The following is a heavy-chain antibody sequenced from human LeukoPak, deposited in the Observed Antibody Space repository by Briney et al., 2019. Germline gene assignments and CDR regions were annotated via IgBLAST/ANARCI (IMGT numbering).Heavy chain of an antibody. CDR3: AKLDDDIVVVPAALSDY. CDR1: GFTFSSYA. J-gene: IGHJ4*02. CDR2: ISGSGGST. V-gene: IGHV3-23*01. D-gene: IGHD2-2*01. Sequence: PGGSLRLSCAASGFTFSSYAMSWVRQAPGKGLEWVSAISGSGGSTYYADSVKGRFTISRDNSKNALYLQMNSLRAEDTAVYYCAKLDDDIVVVPAALSDYWGQGTLVTVSS.